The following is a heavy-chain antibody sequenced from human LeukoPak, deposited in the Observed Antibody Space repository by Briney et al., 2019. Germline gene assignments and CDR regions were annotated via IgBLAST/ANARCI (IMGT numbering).Heavy chain of an antibody. J-gene: IGHJ4*02. CDR1: GYTLTELS. CDR3: ATSAVNYYGSGSYPPDY. V-gene: IGHV1-24*01. D-gene: IGHD3-10*01. CDR2: FDPEDGGT. Sequence: ASVKVSCKVSGYTLTELSMHWVRQAPGKRLEWVGGFDPEDGGTIYAQKFQGRVTMTEDTSTDTAYMELSSLRSEDTAVYYCATSAVNYYGSGSYPPDYWGQGTLVTVSS.